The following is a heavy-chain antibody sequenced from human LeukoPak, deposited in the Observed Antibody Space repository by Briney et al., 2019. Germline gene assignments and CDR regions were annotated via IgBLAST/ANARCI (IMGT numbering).Heavy chain of an antibody. Sequence: GGSLRLSCAASGFTFSSYAMHWVRQAPGKGLEWVAVIWYDGSNKYYADSVKGRFTISRDNSKNTLYLQMNSLRAEDTAVYYCARDPFTYYDLWSGFGLRRRNWFDSWGQGTLVTVSS. J-gene: IGHJ5*01. CDR2: IWYDGSNK. CDR1: GFTFSSYA. D-gene: IGHD3-3*01. V-gene: IGHV3-33*08. CDR3: ARDPFTYYDLWSGFGLRRRNWFDS.